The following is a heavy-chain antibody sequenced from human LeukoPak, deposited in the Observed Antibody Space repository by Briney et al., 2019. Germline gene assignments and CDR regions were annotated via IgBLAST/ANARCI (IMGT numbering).Heavy chain of an antibody. D-gene: IGHD3-10*01. CDR1: GFTFSSYG. CDR3: AKGHYYGSGSLDY. J-gene: IGHJ4*02. CDR2: IGGRDNST. Sequence: GGSLRLSCAASGFTFSSYGMSWVRQAPGKGLEWVSAIGGRDNSTYYADSVKGRFTISRDNSKNTLYVLMNSLRAEDTAVYYCAKGHYYGSGSLDYWGQGTLVTVSS. V-gene: IGHV3-23*01.